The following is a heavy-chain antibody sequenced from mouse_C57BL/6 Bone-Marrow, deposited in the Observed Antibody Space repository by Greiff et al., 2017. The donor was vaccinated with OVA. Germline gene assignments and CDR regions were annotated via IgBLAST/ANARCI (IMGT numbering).Heavy chain of an antibody. V-gene: IGHV1-72*01. CDR2: IDPNSGGT. Sequence: QVQLQQPGAELVKPGASVKLSCKASGYTFTSYWMHWVKQRPGRGLEWIGRIDPNSGGTKYNEKFKSKATLTVDKPSSTAYMQLSSLTSEDSAVYDCARGDYYYGSSYPYWYFDVWGTGTTVTVSS. CDR1: GYTFTSYW. J-gene: IGHJ1*03. D-gene: IGHD1-1*01. CDR3: ARGDYYYGSSYPYWYFDV.